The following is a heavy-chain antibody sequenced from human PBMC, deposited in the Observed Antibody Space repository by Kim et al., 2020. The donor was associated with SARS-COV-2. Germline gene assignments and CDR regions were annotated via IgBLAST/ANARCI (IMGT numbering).Heavy chain of an antibody. D-gene: IGHD2-8*01. CDR1: GFTFSNYA. V-gene: IGHV3-23*01. J-gene: IGHJ4*02. Sequence: GGSLRLSCAASGFTFSNYAMNWVRQAPGKGLEWVSAISPSSYSSYYADSVKGRFTIFRDNSKNTLYLQMNSLRTDDTALYYCGKPIMEHEPYEYWGTGTLVSVSS. CDR2: ISPSSYSS. CDR3: GKPIMEHEPYEY.